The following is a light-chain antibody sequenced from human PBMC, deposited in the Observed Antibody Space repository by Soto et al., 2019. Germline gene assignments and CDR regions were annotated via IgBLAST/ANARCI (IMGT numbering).Light chain of an antibody. CDR2: GNS. V-gene: IGLV1-40*01. J-gene: IGLJ2*01. Sequence: QSALTQPPSVSGAPGQRVTISCTGSSSNIGAGYDVHWYQQLPGTAPKLLIYGNSNRPSGVPDRFSGSKSGTSASLAITGRQADDEADYYCQSYDSSLSGSVVFGGGTKLTVL. CDR1: SSNIGAGYD. CDR3: QSYDSSLSGSVV.